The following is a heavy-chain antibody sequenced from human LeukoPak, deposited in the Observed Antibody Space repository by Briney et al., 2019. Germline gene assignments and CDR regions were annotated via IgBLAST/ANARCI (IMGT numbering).Heavy chain of an antibody. D-gene: IGHD2-21*02. CDR3: AREVGTFFDY. Sequence: GGSLRLSCAASGFSFGSYAMRWVRQAPGKGLEWVAVISSDGSNKDYADSVKGRFAISRDNSKNTLYLQMNSLRAEDTAVYYCAREVGTFFDYWGQGTLVTVSS. CDR1: GFSFGSYA. V-gene: IGHV3-30*09. CDR2: ISSDGSNK. J-gene: IGHJ4*02.